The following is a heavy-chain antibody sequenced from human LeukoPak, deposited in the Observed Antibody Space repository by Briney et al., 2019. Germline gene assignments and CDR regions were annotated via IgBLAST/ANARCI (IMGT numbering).Heavy chain of an antibody. CDR3: ARATATVKYDFWSGSQVGGLYYFDY. CDR2: IIPIFGTA. J-gene: IGHJ4*02. Sequence: ASVKVSCKASGGTFSSYAISWVRQAPGQGLEWMGGIIPIFGTANYAQKFQGRVTITADESTSTAYMELSSLRSEDTAVYYCARATATVKYDFWSGSQVGGLYYFDYWGQGTLVTVSS. D-gene: IGHD3-3*01. CDR1: GGTFSSYA. V-gene: IGHV1-69*13.